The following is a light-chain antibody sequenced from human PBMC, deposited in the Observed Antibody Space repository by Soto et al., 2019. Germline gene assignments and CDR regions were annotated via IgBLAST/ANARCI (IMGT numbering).Light chain of an antibody. CDR2: DVD. CDR3: CSYAGSYTLV. CDR1: SSDVGGYEY. V-gene: IGLV2-11*01. J-gene: IGLJ2*01. Sequence: QSALTQPRSVSGSPGQSVTISCTGTSSDVGGYEYVSWYQQHPGKAPKLMIYDVDKRPSGVPDRFSASKSGNTASLTISGVQAEDEADYHCCSYAGSYTLVFGGGTKLTVL.